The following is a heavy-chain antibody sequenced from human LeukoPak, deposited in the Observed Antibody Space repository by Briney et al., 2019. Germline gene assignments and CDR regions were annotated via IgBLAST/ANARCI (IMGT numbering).Heavy chain of an antibody. CDR1: GGSISSSSYY. Sequence: SETLSLTCTVSGGSISSSSYYWGWIRQPPGKGLEWIGSIYYSGSTYYNPSLKSRVTISVDTSKNQFSLKLSSVTAADTAVYYCARDSRGYGYGPFDYWGQGTLVTVSS. CDR2: IYYSGST. V-gene: IGHV4-39*07. CDR3: ARDSRGYGYGPFDY. D-gene: IGHD5-18*01. J-gene: IGHJ4*02.